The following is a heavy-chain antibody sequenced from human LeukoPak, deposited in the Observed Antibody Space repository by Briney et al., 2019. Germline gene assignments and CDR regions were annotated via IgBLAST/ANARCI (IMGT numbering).Heavy chain of an antibody. V-gene: IGHV4-30-2*01. CDR2: IYHSGST. J-gene: IGHJ4*02. D-gene: IGHD5-18*01. CDR3: ASRDTATGLD. CDR1: GGSISSGGYS. Sequence: SETLSLTCAVSGGSISSGGYSWSWIRQPPGKGLEWIGYIYHSGSTYYNPSLKSRVTISVDTSKNQFSLKLNSVTAADTAVYYCASRDTATGLDWGQGTLVTVSS.